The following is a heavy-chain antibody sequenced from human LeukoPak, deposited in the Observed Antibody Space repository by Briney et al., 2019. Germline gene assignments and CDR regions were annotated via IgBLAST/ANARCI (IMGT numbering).Heavy chain of an antibody. CDR2: IKQDGSEK. Sequence: PGGSLRLSCAASGFTFSNYWMSWVRQAPGKGLEWVTNIKQDGSEKTFVGSVRGRFTVSRDNAKNSLYLQMNSLRAEDTAVYYCASYYHFWSGYWGGGDYWGQGTLVTVSS. D-gene: IGHD3-3*01. V-gene: IGHV3-7*01. J-gene: IGHJ4*02. CDR1: GFTFSNYW. CDR3: ASYYHFWSGYWGGGDY.